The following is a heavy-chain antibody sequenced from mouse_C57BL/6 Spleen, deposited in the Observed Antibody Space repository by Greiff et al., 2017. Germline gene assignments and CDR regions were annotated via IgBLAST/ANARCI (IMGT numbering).Heavy chain of an antibody. CDR3: ALANWDGYFDV. CDR2: IAPNSGGT. V-gene: IGHV1-72*01. D-gene: IGHD4-1*01. CDR1: GYTFTSYW. J-gene: IGHJ1*03. Sequence: QVQLQQPGAELVKPGASVKLSCKASGYTFTSYWMHWVKQRPGRGLEWIGRIAPNSGGTKYNEKFKRKATLTVDKPSSTAYRQLSSLTSEDSAVDYCALANWDGYFDVWGTGTTVTVSS.